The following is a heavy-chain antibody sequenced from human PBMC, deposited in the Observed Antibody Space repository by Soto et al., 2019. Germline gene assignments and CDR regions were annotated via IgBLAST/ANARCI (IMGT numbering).Heavy chain of an antibody. CDR3: AREGCGGTVTTCWFDP. Sequence: ASVKVSCKASGYTFTSYAMHWVRQAPGQRLEWMGWINAGNGNTKYPQKFQGRVTITRDTSASTAYMELSSLRSEDTAVYYCAREGCGGTVTTCWFDPWGQGTLVTVSS. CDR2: INAGNGNT. CDR1: GYTFTSYA. J-gene: IGHJ5*02. V-gene: IGHV1-3*01. D-gene: IGHD4-4*01.